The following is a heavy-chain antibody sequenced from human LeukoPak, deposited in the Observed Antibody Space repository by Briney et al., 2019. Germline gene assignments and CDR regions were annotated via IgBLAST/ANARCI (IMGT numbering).Heavy chain of an antibody. Sequence: ASVKVSCKASGHTFTSYGINWVRQAPGQGLEWMGWISPYNGNTKYAEKIQRRVTITTDTSTSTAYMELRSLSSDDTAVYYCARDQRGYGDSSGASKWIDPWGQGTLVTVSS. J-gene: IGHJ5*02. V-gene: IGHV1-18*01. CDR1: GHTFTSYG. CDR3: ARDQRGYGDSSGASKWIDP. D-gene: IGHD4-17*01. CDR2: ISPYNGNT.